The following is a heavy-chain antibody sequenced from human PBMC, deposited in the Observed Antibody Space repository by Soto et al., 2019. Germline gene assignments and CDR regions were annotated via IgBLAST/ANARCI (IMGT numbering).Heavy chain of an antibody. CDR1: GVTFSSYA. CDR3: ARTRELPIVNWFDP. Sequence: GASVKVSGKASGVTFSSYAISWVRQAPGQGLEWMGGIIPIFGTANYAQKFQGRVTITADESTSTAYMELSSLRSEDTAVYYCARTRELPIVNWFDPWGQGTLVTVSS. CDR2: IIPIFGTA. V-gene: IGHV1-69*13. D-gene: IGHD1-26*01. J-gene: IGHJ5*02.